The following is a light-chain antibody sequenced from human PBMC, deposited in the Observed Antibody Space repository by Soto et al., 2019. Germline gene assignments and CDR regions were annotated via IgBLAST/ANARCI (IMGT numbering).Light chain of an antibody. V-gene: IGKV3-15*01. J-gene: IGKJ5*01. CDR2: GAS. CDR1: QSVRGN. CDR3: QQYNNWPFIT. Sequence: EIVMTQSPATLSVSPGERATLSCRASQSVRGNLAWYQQKPGQSPRLLIYGASSRATGIPAMFSGSGSGTEFTLTISSLQSEDFAVYYCQQYNNWPFITFGQGTRLEIK.